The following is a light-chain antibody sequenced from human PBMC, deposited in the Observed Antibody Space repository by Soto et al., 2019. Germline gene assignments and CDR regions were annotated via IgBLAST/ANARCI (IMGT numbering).Light chain of an antibody. J-gene: IGLJ2*01. Sequence: QSVLTQPPSVSGAPGRRVTISCTGSSSNIGAGYDVHWYQQLPGTAPKLLIYANTDRPSGVPDRFSGSKSGTSASLAITGRQAEDEADYYCQYYDSSLSGSIFGGGTQLTLL. CDR3: QYYDSSLSGSI. CDR2: ANT. V-gene: IGLV1-40*01. CDR1: SSNIGAGYD.